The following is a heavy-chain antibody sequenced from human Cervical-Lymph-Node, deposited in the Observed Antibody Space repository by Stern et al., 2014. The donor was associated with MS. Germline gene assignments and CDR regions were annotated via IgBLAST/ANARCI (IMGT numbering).Heavy chain of an antibody. D-gene: IGHD1-14*01. CDR2: IYPGNPDP. V-gene: IGHV5-51*03. J-gene: IGHJ5*02. CDR1: EYNFNTHW. CDR3: ARHGGPNWNHEAHNWFDP. Sequence: EVQLVESGAEVKKPGESLKISCKGSEYNFNTHWIAWVRQMPGKGLEWLGNIYPGNPDPRYNPSLQGQVSISADKSITTAYLHFSSLKASDSAMYFCARHGGPNWNHEAHNWFDPWGQGTLVTVSS.